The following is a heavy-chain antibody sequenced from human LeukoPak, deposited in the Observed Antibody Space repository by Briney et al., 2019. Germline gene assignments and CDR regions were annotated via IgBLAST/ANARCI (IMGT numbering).Heavy chain of an antibody. CDR2: ISYDGSNK. CDR1: GFTFRIYG. V-gene: IGHV3-30*18. J-gene: IGHJ4*02. CDR3: AKDYCGGDCYPDY. Sequence: PGRSLRLSCAASGFTFRIYGMHWVRQAPGKGLECMVVISYDGSNKYYAHSVKGRFTISRDNFKNTLYLQMSSLRAEDTAVYYCAKDYCGGDCYPDYWGQGTLVTVSS. D-gene: IGHD2-21*02.